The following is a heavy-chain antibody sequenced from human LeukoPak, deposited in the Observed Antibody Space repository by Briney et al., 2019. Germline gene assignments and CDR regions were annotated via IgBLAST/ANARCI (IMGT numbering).Heavy chain of an antibody. Sequence: SETLSLTCTVSGGSISSSGYYWGWIRQPPGKGLDWIGSIYSSGNTYYSPSLKSPVTISLDTSNNQFSLRLSSVTAADTAVYYCARHNSGTYLNWGQGNLVTVSS. J-gene: IGHJ4*02. V-gene: IGHV4-39*01. D-gene: IGHD1-26*01. CDR2: IYSSGNT. CDR1: GGSISSSGYY. CDR3: ARHNSGTYLN.